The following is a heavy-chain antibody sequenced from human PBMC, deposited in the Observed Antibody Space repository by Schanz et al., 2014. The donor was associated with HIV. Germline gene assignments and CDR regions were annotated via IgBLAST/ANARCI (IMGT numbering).Heavy chain of an antibody. CDR1: GFNFSSYG. D-gene: IGHD3-3*01. J-gene: IGHJ4*02. CDR2: IWYDGTNK. V-gene: IGHV3-33*01. Sequence: QVQLVEFGGGVVQPGRSLRLSCAASGFNFSSYGMHWVRQAPGKGLEWLAVIWYDGTNKYYTDSVKGRFTISRDNSKNTLYLQMNRLRAEDTAVYYCARDGDYDFWSGYYTGRYYDYWGQGTLVIVSS. CDR3: ARDGDYDFWSGYYTGRYYDY.